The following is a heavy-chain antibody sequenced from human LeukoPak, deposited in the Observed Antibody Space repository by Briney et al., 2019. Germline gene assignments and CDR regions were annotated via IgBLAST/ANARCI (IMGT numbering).Heavy chain of an antibody. J-gene: IGHJ4*02. Sequence: PGGSLRLSCAASGFTFSSYSMNWVRQAPGKGLEWVSSIGGSSSSIYYADSVKGRFTISRDNAKNSLYLQMDSLRAEDTAVYYCAKDLGRWLQSPSDYWGQGTLVTVSS. CDR3: AKDLGRWLQSPSDY. D-gene: IGHD5-24*01. V-gene: IGHV3-21*04. CDR2: IGGSSSSI. CDR1: GFTFSSYS.